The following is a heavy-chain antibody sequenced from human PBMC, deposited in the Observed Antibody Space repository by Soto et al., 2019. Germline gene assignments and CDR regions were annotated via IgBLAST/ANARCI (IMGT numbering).Heavy chain of an antibody. CDR1: GYTFTGHY. V-gene: IGHV1-2*02. CDR3: ARHGSYYDGSPYHF. D-gene: IGHD3-16*01. CDR2: INPNGGAT. J-gene: IGHJ4*02. Sequence: ASVKVSCKASGYTFTGHYLHWVRQAPVQRFEWLGWINPNGGATKYARKFQGRISLTGDTSTTTAYLELNRLRSDDTAVYFCARHGSYYDGSPYHFWGQGTLVTVSS.